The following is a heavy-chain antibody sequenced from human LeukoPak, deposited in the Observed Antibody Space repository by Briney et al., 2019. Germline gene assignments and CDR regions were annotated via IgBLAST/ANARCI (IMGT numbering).Heavy chain of an antibody. J-gene: IGHJ6*03. V-gene: IGHV3-33*01. Sequence: PGGSLRLSCAASGFTFSSYGMHWVRQAPGKGLEWVAVIWYDGSNKYNADSVKGRFTISRDNAKNSMYLQMNSLRAEDTALYYCARGPKYCSSTSCYGGNYYYYYYMDVWGKGSTVTVS. D-gene: IGHD2-2*01. CDR3: ARGPKYCSSTSCYGGNYYYYYYMDV. CDR2: IWYDGSNK. CDR1: GFTFSSYG.